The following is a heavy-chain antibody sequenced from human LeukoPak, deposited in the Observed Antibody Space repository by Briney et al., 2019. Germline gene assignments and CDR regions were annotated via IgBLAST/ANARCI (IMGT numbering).Heavy chain of an antibody. J-gene: IGHJ3*01. CDR2: ISFDASNN. D-gene: IGHD2-21*02. Sequence: PGGSLRLSCVASGFTFSRITFSYYAMHWVRQAPGKGLEWVTVISFDASNNYYADSVKGRFTISRDNSKNTPYLQMNSLRAEDTAVYYCARGVRAPYCGADCYDAFDLWGQGTMITVSS. V-gene: IGHV3-30-3*01. CDR3: ARGVRAPYCGADCYDAFDL. CDR1: GFTFSRITFSYYA.